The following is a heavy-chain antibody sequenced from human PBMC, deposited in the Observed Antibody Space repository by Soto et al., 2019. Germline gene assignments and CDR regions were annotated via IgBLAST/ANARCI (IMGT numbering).Heavy chain of an antibody. Sequence: PSETLSLTCTVSGGSISSGGYYWSWIRQHPGKGLEWIGYIYYSGSTYYNPSLKSRVTISVDTSKNQFSLKLSSVTAADTAVYYCARGRVTPESFDYWGQGTLVTVSS. CDR1: GGSISSGGYY. CDR2: IYYSGST. D-gene: IGHD4-4*01. V-gene: IGHV4-31*03. CDR3: ARGRVTPESFDY. J-gene: IGHJ4*02.